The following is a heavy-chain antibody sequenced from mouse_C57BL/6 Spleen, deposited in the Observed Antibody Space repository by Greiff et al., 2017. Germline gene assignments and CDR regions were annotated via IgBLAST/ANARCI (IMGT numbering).Heavy chain of an antibody. D-gene: IGHD3-2*02. CDR2: IDPSDSYT. CDR3: ASLDSSGYVFAY. Sequence: QVQLQQPGAELVMPGASVKLSCKASGYTFTSYWMHWVKQRPGQGLAWIGEIDPSDSYTNYNQKFKGKSTLTVDKSSSTAYMQLSSLTSEDSAVYYCASLDSSGYVFAYWGQGTLVTVSA. V-gene: IGHV1-69*01. J-gene: IGHJ3*01. CDR1: GYTFTSYW.